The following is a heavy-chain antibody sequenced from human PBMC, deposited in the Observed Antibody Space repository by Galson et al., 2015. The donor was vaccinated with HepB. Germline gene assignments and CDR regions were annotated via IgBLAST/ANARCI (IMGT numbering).Heavy chain of an antibody. D-gene: IGHD3-22*01. J-gene: IGHJ4*02. CDR3: ARHEGLFYDNSRYYFDY. Sequence: PSFQGHVTISADKSISTAYLQWSSLKASDTAMYYCARHEGLFYDNSRYYFDYWGQGTLVTVSS. V-gene: IGHV5-10-1*01.